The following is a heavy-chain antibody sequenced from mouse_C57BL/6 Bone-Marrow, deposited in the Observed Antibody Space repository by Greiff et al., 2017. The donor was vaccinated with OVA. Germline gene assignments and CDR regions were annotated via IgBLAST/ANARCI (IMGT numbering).Heavy chain of an antibody. J-gene: IGHJ1*03. CDR3: ARGPYFDV. V-gene: IGHV1-22*01. CDR2: INPNNGGT. CDR1: GYTFTDYN. Sequence: EVKLMESGPELVKPGASVKMSCKASGYTFTDYNMHWVKQSHGKSLEWIGYINPNNGGTSYNQKFKGKATLTVNKSSSTAYMELRSRTSEDSAVYYCARGPYFDVWGTGTTVTVSS.